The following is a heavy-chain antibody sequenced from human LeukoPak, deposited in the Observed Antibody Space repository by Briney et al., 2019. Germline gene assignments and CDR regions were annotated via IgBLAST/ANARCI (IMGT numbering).Heavy chain of an antibody. CDR3: ARVVPPTDYGSGSYFWDPYYFDY. V-gene: IGHV3-23*01. CDR1: GFTFSTYA. J-gene: IGHJ4*02. CDR2: ISGSGTTT. Sequence: GGSLRLSCAASGFTFSTYAMSWVRQAPGKGLEWVSGISGSGTTTNHADSVKGRLTISRDNSKNTLYLQMNSLRAEDTAVYYCARVVPPTDYGSGSYFWDPYYFDYWGQGTLVTVSS. D-gene: IGHD3-10*01.